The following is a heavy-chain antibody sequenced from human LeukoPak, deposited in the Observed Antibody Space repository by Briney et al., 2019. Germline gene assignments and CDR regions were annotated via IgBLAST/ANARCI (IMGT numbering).Heavy chain of an antibody. CDR2: IYYSGST. Sequence: SETLSLTCIVSGGXISNYYWSWIRQPPGKGLEWIGYIYYSGSTNYNPSLKSRVTISVDTSKNQFSLKLRSVTAADTAVYYCARHSSSSRGWFDPWGQGTLVTVSS. J-gene: IGHJ5*02. CDR3: ARHSSSSRGWFDP. CDR1: GGXISNYY. V-gene: IGHV4-59*08. D-gene: IGHD6-6*01.